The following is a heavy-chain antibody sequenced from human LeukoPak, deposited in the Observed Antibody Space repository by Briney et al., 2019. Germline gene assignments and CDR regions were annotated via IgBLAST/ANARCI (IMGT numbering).Heavy chain of an antibody. CDR1: GFTVSSNY. CDR2: IYSGGST. CDR3: ARDLGILTGFDY. D-gene: IGHD3-9*01. J-gene: IGHJ4*02. Sequence: GGSLRLSCAASGFTVSSNYMSWVRQAPGKGLEWVSVIYSGGSTYYADSVKGRFTISRDNSKNSLYLQLNSLGAEDTALYYCARDLGILTGFDYWGQGTLVTVSS. V-gene: IGHV3-66*01.